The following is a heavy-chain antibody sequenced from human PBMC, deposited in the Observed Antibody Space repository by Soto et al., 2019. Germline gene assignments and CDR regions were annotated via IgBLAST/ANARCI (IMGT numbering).Heavy chain of an antibody. CDR1: GFTFSSYD. V-gene: IGHV3-30*18. J-gene: IGHJ4*02. CDR2: ISYDGSNK. D-gene: IGHD6-19*01. CDR3: AKEGLAVAGCDY. Sequence: QVQLVESGGGVVQPGRSLRLSCAASGFTFSSYDMHWVRQAPGKGLEWVAIISYDGSNKYYADSVKGRFTISRDNSKNTLYLQMNSLRAEDTAVYYCAKEGLAVAGCDYWGQGTLVTVSS.